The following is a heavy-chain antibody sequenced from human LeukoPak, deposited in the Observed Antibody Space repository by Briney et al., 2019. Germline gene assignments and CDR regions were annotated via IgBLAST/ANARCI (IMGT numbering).Heavy chain of an antibody. J-gene: IGHJ5*02. CDR1: GYTFTGYY. CDR2: INPNSGGT. V-gene: IGHV1-2*02. D-gene: IGHD6-19*01. CDR3: ARVPPGVAVAGTEVVYWFDP. Sequence: VASVKVSCKASGYTFTGYYMHWVRQAPGQGLEWMGWINPNSGGTNYAQKFQGRVTMTRDTSISTAYMELSRLRSDDTAVYYCARVPPGVAVAGTEVVYWFDPWGLGTLVTVSS.